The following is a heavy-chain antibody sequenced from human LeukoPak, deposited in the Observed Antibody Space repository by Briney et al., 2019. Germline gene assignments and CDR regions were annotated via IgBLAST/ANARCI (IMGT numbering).Heavy chain of an antibody. J-gene: IGHJ4*02. Sequence: GASVKVSCKPSGYTFIDHYLHLVRQAPGQSLESMGWIDPDTGDTNYPQKFQGRLTMTRDTSSSTAYMELNRLRSDDTAVYYCARAGHNSDSGGYDFWGLGTLVTVSS. CDR2: IDPDTGDT. CDR1: GYTFIDHY. D-gene: IGHD3-22*01. CDR3: ARAGHNSDSGGYDF. V-gene: IGHV1-2*02.